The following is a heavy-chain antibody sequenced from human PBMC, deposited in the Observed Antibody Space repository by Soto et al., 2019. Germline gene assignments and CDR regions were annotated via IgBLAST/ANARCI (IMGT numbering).Heavy chain of an antibody. D-gene: IGHD6-13*01. CDR2: VSKDGDTK. CDR1: GFTFSNYA. J-gene: IGHJ4*02. CDR3: AKVAAAAGTFDY. V-gene: IGHV3-30*18. Sequence: QVQLVESGGGVVQPGRSLRLSCVASGFTFSNYAMQWVRQAPGKGLEWVAVVSKDGDTKYYADSVKGRFTISRDNSKNTLYLQMNSLRAEDTAVYYCAKVAAAAGTFDYWGQGTLVTVSS.